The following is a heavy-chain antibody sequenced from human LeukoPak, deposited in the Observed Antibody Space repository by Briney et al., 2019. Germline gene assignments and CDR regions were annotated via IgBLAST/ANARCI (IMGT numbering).Heavy chain of an antibody. CDR1: GYTFPNYW. J-gene: IGHJ4*02. CDR2: IYPGDSNT. V-gene: IGHV5-51*01. Sequence: KLSCTGSGYTFPNYWIGWVRQMPGKGLEWMGIIYPGDSNTRYSASFQGQVTISADKSISTAYLQRSSLKASDTAMYYCASFAYGSDYFPGHYWGQGTLVTVSS. CDR3: ASFAYGSDYFPGHY. D-gene: IGHD3-22*01.